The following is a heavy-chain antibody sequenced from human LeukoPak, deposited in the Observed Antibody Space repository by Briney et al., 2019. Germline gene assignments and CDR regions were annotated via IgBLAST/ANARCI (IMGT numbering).Heavy chain of an antibody. Sequence: ASVKVSCKASGGTFSSYAISWVRQAPGQGLEWMGGIIPIFGTANYAQKFQGRVTITADESTSTAYMELSSLRSEGTAVYYCARDLSGSYPNYYYYYMDVWGKGTTVTVSS. CDR3: ARDLSGSYPNYYYYYMDV. CDR1: GGTFSSYA. CDR2: IIPIFGTA. D-gene: IGHD1-26*01. J-gene: IGHJ6*03. V-gene: IGHV1-69*01.